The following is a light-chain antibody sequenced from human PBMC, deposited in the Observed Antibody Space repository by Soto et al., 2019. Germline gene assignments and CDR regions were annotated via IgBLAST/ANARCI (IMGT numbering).Light chain of an antibody. CDR3: QQSYSTPPA. Sequence: DIQMTQFPSSLSASVGDRVTITCRASQNINTYLNWYQQKPGKAPKLLIYAASSLQSGVPSRFSGSGSGTDFTLTISSLQPEDFATYYCQQSYSTPPAFGQGTRLEIK. J-gene: IGKJ5*01. CDR2: AAS. V-gene: IGKV1-39*01. CDR1: QNINTY.